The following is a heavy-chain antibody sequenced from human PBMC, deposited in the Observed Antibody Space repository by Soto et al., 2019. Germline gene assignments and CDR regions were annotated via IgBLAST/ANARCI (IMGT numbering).Heavy chain of an antibody. CDR2: IYYSGST. CDR3: ARHALRSGEYYFDH. V-gene: IGHV4-39*01. Sequence: ETLSLTCTVSGGSISSSSYYWGGIRQPPGKGLGWIGSIYYSGSTYYNPSLKSRVTISVDTSKNQFSLKLSSVPAADTAVYYCARHALRSGEYYFDHWGQGTLVTVSS. D-gene: IGHD6-19*01. J-gene: IGHJ4*02. CDR1: GGSISSSSYY.